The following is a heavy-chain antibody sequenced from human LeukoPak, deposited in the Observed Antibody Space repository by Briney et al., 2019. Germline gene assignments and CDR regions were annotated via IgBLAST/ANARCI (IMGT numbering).Heavy chain of an antibody. Sequence: GGSLRLSCAASGFTVSSNYMSWVRQAPGKGLEWVSVIYSGGSTYYADSVKGRFTISRDNSKNTLYLQVNSLRAEDTAVYYCARVLGYSDDAFDIWGQGIMVTVSS. CDR3: ARVLGYSDDAFDI. D-gene: IGHD5-18*01. V-gene: IGHV3-66*01. J-gene: IGHJ3*02. CDR1: GFTVSSNY. CDR2: IYSGGST.